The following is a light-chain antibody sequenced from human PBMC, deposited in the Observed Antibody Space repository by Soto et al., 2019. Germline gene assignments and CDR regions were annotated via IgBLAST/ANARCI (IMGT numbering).Light chain of an antibody. Sequence: DIQMTQSPSTLSASVGHRVTITCRASQSITSWLAWYQQKPGKAPKLLVYKASSLESGVPSRFSGSGSGTEFTLTISSLQPDDFATYYGQQYNSYSPRTFGQGTKVETK. CDR2: KAS. CDR1: QSITSW. CDR3: QQYNSYSPRT. V-gene: IGKV1-5*03. J-gene: IGKJ1*01.